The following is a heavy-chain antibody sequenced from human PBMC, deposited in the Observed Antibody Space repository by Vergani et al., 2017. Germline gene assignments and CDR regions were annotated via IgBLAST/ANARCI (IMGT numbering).Heavy chain of an antibody. D-gene: IGHD1-1*01. CDR1: GFTSSYYG. CDR3: ATKSCGTPGCQIGYFRE. V-gene: IGHV3-30*03. CDR2: ISYDGTQK. J-gene: IGHJ1*01. Sequence: QLHLVESGGGVVQPGRSLRLSCVVSGFTSSYYGMHWVRQAPGKGLEWVAVISYDGTQKYYADSVKGRFTMSRDNSKSTLYLQMNSLRTEDTAVYYCATKSCGTPGCQIGYFREWGQGTLVTVSS.